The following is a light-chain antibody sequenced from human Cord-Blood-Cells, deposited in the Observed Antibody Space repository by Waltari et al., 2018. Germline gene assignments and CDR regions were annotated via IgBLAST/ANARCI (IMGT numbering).Light chain of an antibody. J-gene: IGKJ1*01. V-gene: IGKV3-11*01. CDR2: DAS. CDR3: QQRSNWPPWT. Sequence: EIVLTQSPATLSLSPGERATLPCRASQSVSSHLAWYQQNTGQAPRLLIYDASNRATGIPARFSGSGSGTDFTLTISSLEPEDFAVYYCQQRSNWPPWTFGQGTKVEIK. CDR1: QSVSSH.